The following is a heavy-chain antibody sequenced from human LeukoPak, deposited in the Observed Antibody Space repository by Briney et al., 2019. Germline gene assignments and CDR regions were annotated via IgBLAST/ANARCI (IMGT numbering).Heavy chain of an antibody. Sequence: AGGSLRLSCAASGFTFSSYGMHWVRQAPGKGLEWVAFIRYDGSNKYYADSVKGRFTISRDNSKNTLYLQMNSLRAEDTAVYYCAKGGEYYYYYMDVWGKGTTVTVSS. J-gene: IGHJ6*03. CDR1: GFTFSSYG. CDR3: AKGGEYYYYYMDV. D-gene: IGHD3-16*01. V-gene: IGHV3-30*02. CDR2: IRYDGSNK.